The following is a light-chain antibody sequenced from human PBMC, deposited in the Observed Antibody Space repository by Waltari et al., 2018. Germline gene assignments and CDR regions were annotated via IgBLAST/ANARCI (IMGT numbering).Light chain of an antibody. CDR2: DAS. CDR3: QQRTNWPFT. V-gene: IGKV3-11*01. Sequence: EIVLTQSPATLSLSPGERATLSSRASQSVSSDLAWYQPKPGQAPRLRIYDASNRATGIPARFSGSGSGTDFTLTISSLEPEDFAVYYCQQRTNWPFTFGGGTKVEIK. J-gene: IGKJ4*01. CDR1: QSVSSD.